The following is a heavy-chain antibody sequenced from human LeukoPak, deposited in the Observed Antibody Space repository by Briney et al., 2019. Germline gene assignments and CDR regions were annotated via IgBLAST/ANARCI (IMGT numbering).Heavy chain of an antibody. CDR3: AKDRAWLQFWS. D-gene: IGHD5-18*01. V-gene: IGHV3-30*02. CDR1: GFTFSGYG. CDR2: IQYDGNNK. Sequence: TGGSLRLSCAASGFTFSGYGMHWVRQAPGKGLEWVAFIQYDGNNKYYADSVKGRFTISRDNSKNTLYLQVNSLRAEDTAVFYCAKDRAWLQFWSWGQGTLVTVSS. J-gene: IGHJ4*02.